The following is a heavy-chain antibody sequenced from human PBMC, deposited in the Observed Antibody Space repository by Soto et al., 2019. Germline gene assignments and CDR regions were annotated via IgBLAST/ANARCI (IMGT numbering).Heavy chain of an antibody. D-gene: IGHD6-6*01. CDR1: GGTFSSYA. CDR2: IIPIFGTA. V-gene: IGHV1-69*13. J-gene: IGHJ4*02. Sequence: GASVKVSCKASGGTFSSYAISWVRQAPGQGLEWMGGIIPIFGTANYAQKFQGRVTITADESTSTAYMELSSLRSEDTAVYYCARFGRHIAARCLDYWGQGTLVTVSS. CDR3: ARFGRHIAARCLDY.